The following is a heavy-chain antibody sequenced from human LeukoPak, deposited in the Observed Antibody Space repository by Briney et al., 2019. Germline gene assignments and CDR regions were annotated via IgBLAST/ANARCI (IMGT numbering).Heavy chain of an antibody. V-gene: IGHV5-51*01. D-gene: IGHD6-13*01. CDR3: ARSKYSTSWQYYFDY. CDR2: IYPGDSET. Sequence: GESLKISCKGSGYSFPSYWIGWVRQMPGKGLEWMGIIYPGDSETRYSPSFKGQVTMSVDKSISTAYLQWSSLKASDTAMYYCARSKYSTSWQYYFDYWGQGTLVTVSS. CDR1: GYSFPSYW. J-gene: IGHJ4*02.